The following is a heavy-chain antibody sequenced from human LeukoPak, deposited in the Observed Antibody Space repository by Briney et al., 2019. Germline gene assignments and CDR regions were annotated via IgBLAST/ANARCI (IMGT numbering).Heavy chain of an antibody. CDR1: GYTFTSYG. Sequence: SVKVSCKASGYTFTSYGISWVRQAPGQGLEWMGRIIPILGIANYAQKFQGRVTITADKSTSTAYMELSSLRSEDTAVYYCATTWGETVGDILTGPEWDGNAFDIWGQGTMVTVSS. V-gene: IGHV1-69*04. CDR3: ATTWGETVGDILTGPEWDGNAFDI. J-gene: IGHJ3*02. D-gene: IGHD3-9*01. CDR2: IIPILGIA.